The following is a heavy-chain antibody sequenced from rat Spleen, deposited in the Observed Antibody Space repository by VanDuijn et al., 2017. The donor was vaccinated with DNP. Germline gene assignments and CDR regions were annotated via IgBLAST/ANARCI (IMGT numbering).Heavy chain of an antibody. Sequence: EVQLVESGGGLVQPGRSLKLSCVASGFTFSDYNMAWVRQAPKKGLEWVATISYDGTRTYYRASVKGRFTISRDNAKSSLYLQMNSLKSEDTATYYCTRENSGFDYWGQGVMVTVSS. CDR2: ISYDGTRT. J-gene: IGHJ2*01. V-gene: IGHV5-7*01. D-gene: IGHD4-3*01. CDR3: TRENSGFDY. CDR1: GFTFSDYN.